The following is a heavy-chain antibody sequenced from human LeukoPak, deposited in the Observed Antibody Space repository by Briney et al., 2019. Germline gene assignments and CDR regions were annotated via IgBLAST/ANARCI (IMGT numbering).Heavy chain of an antibody. CDR3: AREHGEKATTEEYFDY. D-gene: IGHD5-24*01. Sequence: ASVKVSCKASGYTVTRAYLHWVRQAPGQRLEWMGGIKPSGGSTNNAHKFQGRVLMTRDTSTSTVYMKLSSLRSDDTAVYYSAREHGEKATTEEYFDYWGQGTLVTVSS. V-gene: IGHV1-46*01. J-gene: IGHJ4*01. CDR2: IKPSGGST. CDR1: GYTVTRAY.